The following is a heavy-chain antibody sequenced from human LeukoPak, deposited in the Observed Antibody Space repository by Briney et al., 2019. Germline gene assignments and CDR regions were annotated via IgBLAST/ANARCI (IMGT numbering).Heavy chain of an antibody. Sequence: GGSLRPSCAASEFYFSTHAMTWVRQAPGKGLEWVSAISISGTKTYYADSVKGRFTISRDNSKNTLYLQVYSLRAEDTAVYYCANEIRPNDYWGQGTLVTVSS. CDR3: ANEIRPNDY. V-gene: IGHV3-23*01. CDR2: ISISGTKT. D-gene: IGHD4-17*01. J-gene: IGHJ4*02. CDR1: EFYFSTHA.